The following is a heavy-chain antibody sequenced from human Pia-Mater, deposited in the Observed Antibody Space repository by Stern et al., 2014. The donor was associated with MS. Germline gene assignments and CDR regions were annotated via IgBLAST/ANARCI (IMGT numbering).Heavy chain of an antibody. D-gene: IGHD5-24*01. CDR2: IYYSGST. CDR1: GGSISSGGYY. CDR3: ARGRDGYKSHFDY. Sequence: QVQLQESGPGLVKPSQPLSLTCTVSGGSISSGGYYWSWIRQHPGKGLEWIGYIYYSGSTYYNPSLKSRVTISVDTSKNQFSLKLSSVTAADTAVYYCARGRDGYKSHFDYWGQGTLVTVSS. J-gene: IGHJ4*02. V-gene: IGHV4-31*03.